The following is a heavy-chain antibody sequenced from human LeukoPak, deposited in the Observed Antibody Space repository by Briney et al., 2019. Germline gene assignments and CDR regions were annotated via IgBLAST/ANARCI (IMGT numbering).Heavy chain of an antibody. CDR2: IIPIFGTA. Sequence: ASVKVSCKASGGTFSSYAISWVRQAPGQGLEWMGGIIPIFGTANYAQKFQGRVTMTEDTSTDTAYMELSSLRSEDTAVYYCATDTGIAAAGTLPAEDYYYGMDVWGQGTTVTVSS. D-gene: IGHD6-13*01. CDR3: ATDTGIAAAGTLPAEDYYYGMDV. J-gene: IGHJ6*02. CDR1: GGTFSSYA. V-gene: IGHV1-69*06.